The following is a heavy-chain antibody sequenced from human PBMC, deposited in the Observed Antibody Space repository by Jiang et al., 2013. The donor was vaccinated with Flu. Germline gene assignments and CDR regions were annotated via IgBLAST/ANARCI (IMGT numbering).Heavy chain of an antibody. CDR3: ATLRGSSYDTYLADY. CDR1: GFNFGFYA. Sequence: VQLLESGGGVVQPGGSLRLSCAASGFNFGFYAMHWVRQAPGKGLEWLTLIRFDGTDKHYADSVKGRFSISRDNSKNMLYLQMSSLRPDDTAIYYCATLRGSSYDTYLADYWGQGALVTVSS. J-gene: IGHJ4*02. CDR2: IRFDGTDK. D-gene: IGHD2-2*01. V-gene: IGHV3-30*02.